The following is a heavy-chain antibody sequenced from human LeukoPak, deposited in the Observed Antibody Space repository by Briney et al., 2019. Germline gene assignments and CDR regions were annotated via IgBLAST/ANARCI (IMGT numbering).Heavy chain of an antibody. Sequence: PSETLSLTCAVYGGSFSGYYWSWIRQPPGKGLEWIGEINHSGSTNYNPSLKSRVIISVDTSKNQFSLKLSSVTAADTAVYYCARAYYYGSGSYYYYWGQGTLVTVSS. CDR1: GGSFSGYY. J-gene: IGHJ4*02. CDR3: ARAYYYGSGSYYYY. CDR2: INHSGST. V-gene: IGHV4-34*01. D-gene: IGHD3-10*01.